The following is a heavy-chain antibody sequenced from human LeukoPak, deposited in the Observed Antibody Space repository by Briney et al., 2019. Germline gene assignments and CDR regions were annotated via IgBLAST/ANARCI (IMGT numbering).Heavy chain of an antibody. Sequence: SETLSLTCTVSGGSISSGRYYWSWIRQPAGKGLEWIGRFFTSGSTNYNPSPKSRVTISVDTSKNQFSLKLSSVTAADTAMYYCARVDGSCSGGSCPSGNWFDPWGQGTLVTVSS. D-gene: IGHD2-15*01. J-gene: IGHJ5*02. CDR3: ARVDGSCSGGSCPSGNWFDP. V-gene: IGHV4-61*02. CDR2: FFTSGST. CDR1: GGSISSGRYY.